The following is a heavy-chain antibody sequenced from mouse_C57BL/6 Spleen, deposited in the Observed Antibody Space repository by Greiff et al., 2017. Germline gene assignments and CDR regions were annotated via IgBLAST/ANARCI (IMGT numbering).Heavy chain of an antibody. Sequence: VQLQQPGTELVKPGASVKLSCTASGYTFTSYWMHWVKQRPGQGLEWIGNINPSNGGTNYNEKFKSKATLTVDKSSSTAYMQLSSLTSEDSAVYFCARSGWTTALDYWGQGTTLTVSS. CDR3: ARSGWTTALDY. CDR2: INPSNGGT. CDR1: GYTFTSYW. V-gene: IGHV1-53*01. J-gene: IGHJ2*01. D-gene: IGHD1-2*01.